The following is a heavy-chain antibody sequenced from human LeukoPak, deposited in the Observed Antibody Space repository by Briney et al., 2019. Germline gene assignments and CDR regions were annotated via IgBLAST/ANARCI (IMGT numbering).Heavy chain of an antibody. CDR2: IIPIFGTA. CDR1: GGTFSSYA. CDR3: ARGLQQLVPDAFDI. V-gene: IGHV1-69*06. D-gene: IGHD6-13*01. Sequence: EASVKVSCKASGGTFSSYAISWVRQAPGQGLEWMGGIIPIFGTANYAQKFQGRVTITADKSTSTAYMELSSLRSEDTAVYYCARGLQQLVPDAFDIWGQGTMVTVSS. J-gene: IGHJ3*02.